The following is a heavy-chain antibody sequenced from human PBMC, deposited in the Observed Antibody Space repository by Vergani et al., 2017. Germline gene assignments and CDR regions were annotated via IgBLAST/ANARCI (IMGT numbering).Heavy chain of an antibody. J-gene: IGHJ4*02. V-gene: IGHV1-2*06. D-gene: IGHD6-19*01. CDR3: ARSAIPQITVAGTLWGLDY. Sequence: QVQLVQSGAEVKKPGASVMVSCKASGYPFTDYYMHWLRQAPGQGLEWMGRINPNSATTNYAQKFQGRVTMTRDTSISPAYMDLSSLRSDDTAVYYCARSAIPQITVAGTLWGLDYWGQGTLVTVSS. CDR1: GYPFTDYY. CDR2: INPNSATT.